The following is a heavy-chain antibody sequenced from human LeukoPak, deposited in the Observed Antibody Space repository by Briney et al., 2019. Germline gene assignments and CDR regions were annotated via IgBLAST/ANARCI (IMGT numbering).Heavy chain of an antibody. V-gene: IGHV4-4*07. D-gene: IGHD3-16*01. J-gene: IGHJ4*02. CDR2: IYTSGST. Sequence: SETLSLTCTVSGGSIGSSYWSWIRQPAGKGLEWIGHIYTSGSTTYDPSLKSRVTMSVDTSKNQFSLKLNSMTAADTAVYYCARGRDYYDGHDYWGQGTLVTVSS. CDR3: ARGRDYYDGHDY. CDR1: GGSIGSSY.